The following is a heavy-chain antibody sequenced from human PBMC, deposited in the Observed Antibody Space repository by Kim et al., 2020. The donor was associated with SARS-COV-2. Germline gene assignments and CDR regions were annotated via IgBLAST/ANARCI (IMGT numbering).Heavy chain of an antibody. V-gene: IGHV4-39*01. D-gene: IGHD3-22*01. CDR3: ARGLRITMIVVVMTQPTGFDP. Sequence: SETLSLTCTVSGGSISSSSYYWGWIRQPPGKGLEWIGSIYYSGSTYYNPSLKSRVTISVDTSKNQFSLKLSSVTAADTAVYYCARGLRITMIVVVMTQPTGFDPWGQGTLVTVSS. CDR2: IYYSGST. J-gene: IGHJ5*02. CDR1: GGSISSSSYY.